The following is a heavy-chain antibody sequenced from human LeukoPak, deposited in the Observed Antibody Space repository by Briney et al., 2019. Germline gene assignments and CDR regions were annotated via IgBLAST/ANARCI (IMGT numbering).Heavy chain of an antibody. V-gene: IGHV1-3*01. CDR2: INAGNGNT. Sequence: ASVKVSCKASGYTFTSYAMHWVRQAPGQRLEWMGWINAGNGNTKYSQKFQGRVTITRDTSASTAYMELSSLRSEDTAVYYCARSCSSTSCYTYYYGMDVWGQGTTVTVSS. J-gene: IGHJ6*02. D-gene: IGHD2-2*02. CDR3: ARSCSSTSCYTYYYGMDV. CDR1: GYTFTSYA.